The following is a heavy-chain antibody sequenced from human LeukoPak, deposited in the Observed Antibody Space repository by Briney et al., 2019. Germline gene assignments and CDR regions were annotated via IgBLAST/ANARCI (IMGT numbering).Heavy chain of an antibody. D-gene: IGHD6-13*01. Sequence: ASVKVSCKASGGTFSSYAISWVLQAPGQGLEWMGRIIPIFGTANYAQKFQGRVTITTDESTSTAYMELSSLRSEDTAVYYCARPLPRRYSSSWMDAFDIWGQGTMVTVSS. V-gene: IGHV1-69*05. CDR2: IIPIFGTA. J-gene: IGHJ3*02. CDR1: GGTFSSYA. CDR3: ARPLPRRYSSSWMDAFDI.